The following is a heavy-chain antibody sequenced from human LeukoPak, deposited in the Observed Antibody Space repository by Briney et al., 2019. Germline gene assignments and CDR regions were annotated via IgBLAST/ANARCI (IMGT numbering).Heavy chain of an antibody. CDR1: GFTFSSYA. CDR2: ISGSGGST. CDR3: AKGPGYSSGWSSAEYFQH. J-gene: IGHJ1*01. Sequence: GGSLRLSCAASGFTFSSYAMSWVRQAPGKGLEWVSAISGSGGSTYYADSVKGRFTISRDNSKNTLYLQMNSLRAEDTAVYYCAKGPGYSSGWSSAEYFQHWGRGTLVTVSS. V-gene: IGHV3-23*01. D-gene: IGHD6-19*01.